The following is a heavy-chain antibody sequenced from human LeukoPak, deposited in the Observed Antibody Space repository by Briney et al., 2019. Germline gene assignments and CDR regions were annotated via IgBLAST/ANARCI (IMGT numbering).Heavy chain of an antibody. D-gene: IGHD3-10*02. CDR1: GYTFTGYY. Sequence: VASVKVSCKASGYTFTGYYMLWVRQAPGQGLEWMGWINPNSGGTNYAQKFQGWVTMTRDTSISTAYMELSRLRSDDTAVYYCARAKTILGEDYFDYWGQGTLVTVSS. J-gene: IGHJ4*02. CDR2: INPNSGGT. V-gene: IGHV1-2*04. CDR3: ARAKTILGEDYFDY.